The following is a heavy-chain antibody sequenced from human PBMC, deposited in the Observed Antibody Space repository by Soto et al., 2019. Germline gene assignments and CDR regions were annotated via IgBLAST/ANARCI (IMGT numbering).Heavy chain of an antibody. J-gene: IGHJ4*02. D-gene: IGHD2-2*01. V-gene: IGHV5-51*01. CDR1: GYIFSTYS. CDR3: ATWPSSNWFDY. CDR2: IHSGDSNA. Sequence: PGESLKISFKGSGYIFSTYSIGWVRQMPGKGLEWIGNIHSGDSNARYSPSFQGQVTISVDKSINTAYLQWSSVKASDTALYYCATWPSSNWFDYWGQGTLVTVSS.